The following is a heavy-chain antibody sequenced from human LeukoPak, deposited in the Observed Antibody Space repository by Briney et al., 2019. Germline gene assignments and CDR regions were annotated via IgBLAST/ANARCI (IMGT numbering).Heavy chain of an antibody. Sequence: GGSLRLSCAASGFTFSSYSMNWVRQAPGKGLEWVSFISSSGSYIFHADSVKGRFTISRDNAKDSVSLKMNSLKDEDTRVYFCAREPFSTDWKVTPNALDLWGQGTMVIVSS. J-gene: IGHJ3*01. V-gene: IGHV3-21*01. CDR3: AREPFSTDWKVTPNALDL. D-gene: IGHD2-2*01. CDR1: GFTFSSYS. CDR2: ISSSGSYI.